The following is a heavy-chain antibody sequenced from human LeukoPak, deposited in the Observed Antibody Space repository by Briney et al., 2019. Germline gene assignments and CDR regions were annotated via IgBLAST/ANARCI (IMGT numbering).Heavy chain of an antibody. V-gene: IGHV3-23*01. D-gene: IGHD4-23*01. CDR3: AILGGYYYYYGMDV. J-gene: IGHJ6*02. CDR2: ISGSGGST. CDR1: GFTFSSYA. Sequence: GGSLRPSCAASGFTFSSYAMSWVRQAPGKGLEWVSAISGSGGSTYYADSVKGRFTISRDNSKNTLYLQMNSLRAEDTAVYYCAILGGYYYYYGMDVWGQGTTVTVSS.